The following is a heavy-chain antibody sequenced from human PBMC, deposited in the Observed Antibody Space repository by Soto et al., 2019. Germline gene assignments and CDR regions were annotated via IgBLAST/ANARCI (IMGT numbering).Heavy chain of an antibody. CDR1: GFTFSSAW. CDR3: TTKYFASTLFDF. Sequence: GGSLRLSCEASGFTFSSAWMDWVRQSPGKGLEWVGRIKSEYDGGTTDHAAPVKDRFSISRDDSKMTLYLQMNSLKVEDTAVYYCTTKYFASTLFDFWGQGILVTVSS. V-gene: IGHV3-15*05. J-gene: IGHJ4*02. CDR2: IKSEYDGGTT.